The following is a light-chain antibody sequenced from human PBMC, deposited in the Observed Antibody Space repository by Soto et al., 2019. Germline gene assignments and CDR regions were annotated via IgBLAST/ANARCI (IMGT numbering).Light chain of an antibody. J-gene: IGLJ2*01. CDR1: SSDVGGYNY. V-gene: IGLV2-14*03. CDR2: DAT. Sequence: QSVLTQPASVSGSPGQSITISCTGTSSDVGGYNYVSWYQQHPGKAPKLMIYDATHRSSGISDRFSASKSDNTASLTISGLQAEDEADYYCSSYTSSSASVVFGGGTKLTVL. CDR3: SSYTSSSASVV.